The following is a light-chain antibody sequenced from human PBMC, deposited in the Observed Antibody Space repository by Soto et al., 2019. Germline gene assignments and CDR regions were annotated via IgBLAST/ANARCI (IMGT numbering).Light chain of an antibody. CDR1: QGIGVY. CDR2: AAS. V-gene: IGKV1-27*01. Sequence: DIQMTQXPXSLSASLGDRVTITCRASQGIGVYLAWFQQKPGKVPKLLIYAASTLQSGVPSRFSGSGSGTDFTLTISSLQTEDFATYYCQKYNSAPLTFGGGTKVEIK. CDR3: QKYNSAPLT. J-gene: IGKJ4*01.